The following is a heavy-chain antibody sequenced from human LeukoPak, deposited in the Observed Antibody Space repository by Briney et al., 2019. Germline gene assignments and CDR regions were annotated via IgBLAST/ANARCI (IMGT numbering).Heavy chain of an antibody. CDR2: IRGDGGDT. CDR3: GRDVVLGSGSVDY. Sequence: PGGSLRLSCAASGFTVTNHWMHWVRQAPGKGLVWVSRIRGDGGDTSYADSVKGRFTISRDNAKNTLYLQMDSLGAEDTAVYYCGRDVVLGSGSVDYWGQGVLVTVSS. CDR1: GFTVTNHW. J-gene: IGHJ4*02. V-gene: IGHV3-74*01. D-gene: IGHD3-10*01.